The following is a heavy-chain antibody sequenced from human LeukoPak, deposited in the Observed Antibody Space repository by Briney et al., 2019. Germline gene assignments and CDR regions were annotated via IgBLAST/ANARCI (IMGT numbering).Heavy chain of an antibody. CDR3: ARGPSAGGYDYVWGSYRYTGQDY. V-gene: IGHV3-30*04. D-gene: IGHD3-16*02. J-gene: IGHJ4*02. CDR1: GFTFSSYA. CDR2: ISYDGSNK. Sequence: PGGSLRLSCAASGFTFSSYAMHWVRQATGKGLEWVADISYDGSNKYYADSVKGRFTISRDNSKNTLYLQMNSLRAEDTAVYYCARGPSAGGYDYVWGSYRYTGQDYWGQGTLVTVSS.